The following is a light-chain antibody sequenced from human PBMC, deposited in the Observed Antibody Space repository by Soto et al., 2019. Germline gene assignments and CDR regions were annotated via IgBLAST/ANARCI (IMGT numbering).Light chain of an antibody. Sequence: DIQMTQSPSSVSASVVERVTITFRASQDITRWLAWYQQKPGTAPKLLIYGASSLQSGVPSRFSGSGSETDFTLTISSLQPEDSATYYCQQTNTFPLTFGGGTKVDIK. CDR1: QDITRW. CDR3: QQTNTFPLT. CDR2: GAS. J-gene: IGKJ4*01. V-gene: IGKV1-12*01.